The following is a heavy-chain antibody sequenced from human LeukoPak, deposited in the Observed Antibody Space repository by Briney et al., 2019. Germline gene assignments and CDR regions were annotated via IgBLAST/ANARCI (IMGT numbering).Heavy chain of an antibody. CDR1: GFTFNSYW. D-gene: IGHD3-3*01. J-gene: IGHJ6*03. CDR2: INSDGSTT. CDR3: ARERSGPFHYYYYYYMDV. Sequence: GGSLRLSCAASGFTFNSYWMHWVRQAPGKGLVWVSRINSDGSTTSYADSVKGRFTISRDNAKNSLYLQMNSLRAEDTAVYYCARERSGPFHYYYYYYMDVWGKGTTVTVSS. V-gene: IGHV3-74*01.